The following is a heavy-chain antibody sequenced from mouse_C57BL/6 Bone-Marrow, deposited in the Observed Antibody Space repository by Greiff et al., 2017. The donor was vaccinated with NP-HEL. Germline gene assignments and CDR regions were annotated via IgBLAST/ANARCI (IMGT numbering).Heavy chain of an antibody. J-gene: IGHJ3*01. Sequence: EVQLMESGGEVVKPGGSLKLSCAASGFTFSSYGMSWVRQTPDKRLEWVATISSGGSYTYYPDRVKGRFTISRDNAKNTLYLQMSSLKSEDTAMYYCASPYDYDVAWFAYWGQGTLVTVSA. V-gene: IGHV5-6*01. D-gene: IGHD2-4*01. CDR1: GFTFSSYG. CDR3: ASPYDYDVAWFAY. CDR2: ISSGGSYT.